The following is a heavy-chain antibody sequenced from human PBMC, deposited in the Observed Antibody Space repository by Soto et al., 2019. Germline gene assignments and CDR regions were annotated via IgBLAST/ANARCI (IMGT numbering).Heavy chain of an antibody. CDR3: AKTYNSPYFDY. J-gene: IGHJ4*02. V-gene: IGHV3-21*01. D-gene: IGHD1-1*01. Sequence: GGSLRLSCAASGFTFSRNAMNWVRQAPGKGLEWVSSISSSSTYIYYADSVKGRFTISRDNSKNSLYLQMSSLRAEDTAVYYCAKTYNSPYFDYWGLGTLVTVSS. CDR1: GFTFSRNA. CDR2: ISSSSTYI.